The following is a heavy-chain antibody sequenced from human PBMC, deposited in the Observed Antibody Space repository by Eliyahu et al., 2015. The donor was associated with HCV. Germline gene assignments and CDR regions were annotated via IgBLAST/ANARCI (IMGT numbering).Heavy chain of an antibody. CDR3: AREGGYFDSRFYNPHLDH. V-gene: IGHV6-1*01. Sequence: QVQLQQSGPGLVKPSQTLSLTXXISGDSXSNNXAXXNXIRQSPSRGLEWLGRTYYRSKWFNDYAVSVKSRITITPDTSKNQFSLQVKSVTPEDTAVYYCAREGGYFDSRFYNPHLDHWGQGTLVTVSS. CDR2: TYYRSKWFN. CDR1: GDSXSNNXAX. D-gene: IGHD3-22*01. J-gene: IGHJ4*02.